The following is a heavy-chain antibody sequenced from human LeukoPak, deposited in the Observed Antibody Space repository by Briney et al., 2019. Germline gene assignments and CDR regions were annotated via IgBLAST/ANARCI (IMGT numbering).Heavy chain of an antibody. CDR3: ALRSMLWFGESGVWFDP. CDR2: IIPIFGTA. Sequence: SVKVSCTASGGTFSSYATSWVRQAPGQGLEWMGRIIPIFGTANYAQKFQGRVTITADKSTSTAYMELSSLRSENTAVYYCALRSMLWFGESGVWFDPWGQGTLVTVSS. V-gene: IGHV1-69*06. CDR1: GGTFSSYA. D-gene: IGHD3-10*01. J-gene: IGHJ5*02.